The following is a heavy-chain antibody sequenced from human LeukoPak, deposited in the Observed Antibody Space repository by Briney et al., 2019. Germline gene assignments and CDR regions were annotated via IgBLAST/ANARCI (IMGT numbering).Heavy chain of an antibody. CDR3: ARERHSSGCYDY. CDR2: ISYDGSNK. J-gene: IGHJ4*02. V-gene: IGHV3-30-3*01. D-gene: IGHD6-19*01. CDR1: GFTFSSYA. Sequence: QPGRSLRLSCAASGFTFSSYAMHWVRQAPGKELEWVAVISYDGSNKYYADSVKGRFTISRDNSKNTLYLQMNSLRAEDTAVYYCARERHSSGCYDYWGQGTPVTVSS.